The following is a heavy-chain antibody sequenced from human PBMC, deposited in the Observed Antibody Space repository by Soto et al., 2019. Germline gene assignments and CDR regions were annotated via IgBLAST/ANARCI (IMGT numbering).Heavy chain of an antibody. Sequence: PSETLSLTCTVSGGSISSGDYYWSWIRQPPGKGLEWIGYIYYSGSTYYNPSLKSRVTISVDTSKNQFSLKLSSVTAADTAVYYCASGSTLRDIVAVTAAINRLGYNWGDGWGQGTLVTV. CDR2: IYYSGST. CDR3: ASGSTLRDIVAVTAAINRLGYNWGDG. CDR1: GGSISSGDYY. J-gene: IGHJ5*02. D-gene: IGHD2-2*02. V-gene: IGHV4-30-4*01.